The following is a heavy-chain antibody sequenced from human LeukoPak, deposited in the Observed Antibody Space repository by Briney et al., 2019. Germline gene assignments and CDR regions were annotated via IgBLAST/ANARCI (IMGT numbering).Heavy chain of an antibody. CDR3: ARDPPGSGSTIGDY. D-gene: IGHD3-10*01. CDR1: GGSISSYY. Sequence: SETLSLTCTVSGGSISSYYWSWIRQPAGKGLEWIGRIYTSGSTNYNPSLKSRVTISVDRSKNQFSLKLSSVTAADTAVYYCARDPPGSGSTIGDYWGQGTLVTVSS. V-gene: IGHV4-4*07. CDR2: IYTSGST. J-gene: IGHJ4*02.